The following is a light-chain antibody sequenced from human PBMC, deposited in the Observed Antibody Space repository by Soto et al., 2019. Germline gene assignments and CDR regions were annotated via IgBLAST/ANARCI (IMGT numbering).Light chain of an antibody. V-gene: IGKV1-27*01. CDR2: AAS. CDR1: QGISNY. Sequence: DIQMTQSPVSLSASVGDRVTITCRASQGISNYLAWYQQKPGKVPKLLIYAASTLQSGVPSRFRGSGSGADFTPTISGLHPEDVATYYCQKYNSAPLTFGQGTKVEIK. CDR3: QKYNSAPLT. J-gene: IGKJ1*01.